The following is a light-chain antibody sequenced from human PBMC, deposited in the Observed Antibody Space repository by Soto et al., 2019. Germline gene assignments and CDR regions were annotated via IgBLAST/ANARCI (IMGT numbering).Light chain of an antibody. Sequence: EIVLTQTPGTLSLSPGERATLSCRASQSVTSSHLAWYQQKPGQAPRLLIYVASTRPTGIPDRFSGSGSDTDFSLTIRRLDPEDFAMYYCLLYFSPDRYTFGPGTKGQIK. CDR1: QSVTSSH. CDR2: VAS. V-gene: IGKV3-20*01. J-gene: IGKJ2*01. CDR3: LLYFSPDRYT.